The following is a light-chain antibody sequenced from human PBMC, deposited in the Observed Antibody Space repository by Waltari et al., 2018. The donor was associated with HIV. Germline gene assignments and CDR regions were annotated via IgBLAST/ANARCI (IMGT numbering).Light chain of an antibody. CDR3: SSYTSSGTLYV. Sequence: QSALTQPASVSGSPGQSITISCTGTSSDVGGYNYVSWYQQHPGKAPKLMIYEVTNRPSGASNRFSGSKSGNTASLTISGLQAEDDADYYCSSYTSSGTLYVFGTGTKVTVL. CDR2: EVT. J-gene: IGLJ1*01. V-gene: IGLV2-14*01. CDR1: SSDVGGYNY.